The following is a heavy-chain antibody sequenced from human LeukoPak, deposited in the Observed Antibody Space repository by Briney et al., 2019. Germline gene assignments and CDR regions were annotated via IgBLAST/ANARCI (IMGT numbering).Heavy chain of an antibody. Sequence: GGSLRLSCAASGFTFSSYSMNWVRQAPGKGLEWVSSISSSSSYIYYADSVKGRFTISRDNVKNSLYLQMNSLRAEDTAVYYCAISSRDYPYYYYYYGMDVWGQGTTVTVSS. CDR2: ISSSSSYI. CDR3: AISSRDYPYYYYYYGMDV. J-gene: IGHJ6*02. D-gene: IGHD4-17*01. V-gene: IGHV3-21*01. CDR1: GFTFSSYS.